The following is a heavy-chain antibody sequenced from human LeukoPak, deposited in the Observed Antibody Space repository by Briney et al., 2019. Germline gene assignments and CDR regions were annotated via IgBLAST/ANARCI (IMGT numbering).Heavy chain of an antibody. CDR1: GGTFSSHA. V-gene: IGHV1-69*13. Sequence: SVKVSCTASGGTFSSHAISWVRQAPGQGLEWMGGIIPIFGTANYAQKFQGRVTITADESTSTAYMELSSLRSEDTAVYYCARDPPFNPAPLGMDVWGQGTTVTVSS. CDR3: ARDPPFNPAPLGMDV. J-gene: IGHJ6*02. CDR2: IIPIFGTA.